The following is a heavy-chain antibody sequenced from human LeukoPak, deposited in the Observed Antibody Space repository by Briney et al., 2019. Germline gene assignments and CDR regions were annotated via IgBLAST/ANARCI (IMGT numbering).Heavy chain of an antibody. CDR2: INSDGSST. V-gene: IGHV3-74*01. CDR1: GFSFSSYW. J-gene: IGHJ4*02. D-gene: IGHD3-22*01. CDR3: AKDTYYYDSSGSTFDY. Sequence: GGSLRLSCAASGFSFSSYWMHWVRQAPGKGLVWVSRINSDGSSTSYADSVKGRFTISRDNAKNTLYLQMNSLRAEDTALYYCAKDTYYYDSSGSTFDYWGQGTLVTVSS.